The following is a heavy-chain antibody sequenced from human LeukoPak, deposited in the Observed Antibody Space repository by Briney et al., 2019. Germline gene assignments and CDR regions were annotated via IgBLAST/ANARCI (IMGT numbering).Heavy chain of an antibody. Sequence: SETLSLTCTVSFVSISSYYWSWIRQPAGKGLEWIGRIYTSGSTSYNPSLKSRVTMSVATSKTQLSLKLSSVTAADTAVYYCARGGIGTSLDYWGQGTLVTVSS. V-gene: IGHV4-4*07. J-gene: IGHJ4*02. D-gene: IGHD2-21*01. CDR2: IYTSGST. CDR3: ARGGIGTSLDY. CDR1: FVSISSYY.